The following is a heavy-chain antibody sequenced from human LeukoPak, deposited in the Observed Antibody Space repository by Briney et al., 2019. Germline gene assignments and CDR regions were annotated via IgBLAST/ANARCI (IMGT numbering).Heavy chain of an antibody. CDR2: IYNSGRT. Sequence: PSETLSLTCTVSGGSISDGDYYWSWIRQAPGKGLEWIGYIYNSGRTSYNPSLNTRLTISADTSKNQFSLKLSSVTAADTAVYYCARGGRSPVHFDYWGQGTLVTVSS. D-gene: IGHD3-16*01. CDR3: ARGGRSPVHFDY. CDR1: GGSISDGDYY. J-gene: IGHJ4*02. V-gene: IGHV4-30-4*02.